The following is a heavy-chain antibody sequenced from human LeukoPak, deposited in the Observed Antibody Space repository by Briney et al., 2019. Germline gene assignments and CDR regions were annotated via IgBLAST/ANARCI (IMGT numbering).Heavy chain of an antibody. V-gene: IGHV1-8*01. J-gene: IGHJ4*02. CDR1: GYTFTSYD. CDR3: ARGQARAVRGVINAY. CDR2: MNPNSGNT. D-gene: IGHD3-10*01. Sequence: GASVKVSCKASGYTFTSYDINWVRQAIGQGLEWMGWMNPNSGNTGYAQKFQGRVTMTRNTSISTAYMELSSLRSEDTAVYYCARGQARAVRGVINAYWGQGTLVTVSS.